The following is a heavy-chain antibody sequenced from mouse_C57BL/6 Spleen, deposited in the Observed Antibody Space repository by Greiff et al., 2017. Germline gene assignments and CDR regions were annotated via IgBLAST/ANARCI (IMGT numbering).Heavy chain of an antibody. CDR2: IDPETGGT. J-gene: IGHJ1*03. V-gene: IGHV1-15*01. Sequence: QVQLKQSGAELVRPGASVTLSCKASGYTFTDYEMHWVKQTPVHGLEWIGAIDPETGGTAYNQKFKGKAILTADKSSSTAYMELRSLTSEDSAVAYCTTPPPYARSYVYFDVWGTGTTVTVSS. D-gene: IGHD1-1*01. CDR1: GYTFTDYE. CDR3: TTPPPYARSYVYFDV.